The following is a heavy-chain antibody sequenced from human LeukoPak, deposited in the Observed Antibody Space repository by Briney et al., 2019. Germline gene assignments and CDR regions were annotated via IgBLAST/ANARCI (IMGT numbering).Heavy chain of an antibody. D-gene: IGHD2-21*02. Sequence: ASVKVSCKASGYTFTSYDINWVRQATGQGLEWMGWMNPNSGNTGYAQKFQGRVTMTRNTSISTAYMELSSLRSEDTAVYYCATLAYCGGDCYSGGYWGQGTLVTVSS. CDR1: GYTFTSYD. CDR2: MNPNSGNT. CDR3: ATLAYCGGDCYSGGY. V-gene: IGHV1-8*01. J-gene: IGHJ4*02.